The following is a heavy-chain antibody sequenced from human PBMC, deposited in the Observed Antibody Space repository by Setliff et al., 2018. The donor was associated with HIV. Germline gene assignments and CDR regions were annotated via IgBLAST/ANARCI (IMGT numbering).Heavy chain of an antibody. CDR3: ARGRGPSRFDY. CDR2: ISTYNGNT. Sequence: ASVKVSCKASGYTFTSYGISWVRQAPGQGLEWMGWISTYNGNTNYAQKLQGRVTMTRNTSITTAYMELSSLRSEDTAIYYCARGRGPSRFDYWGQGTLVTVSS. CDR1: GYTFTSYG. J-gene: IGHJ4*01. V-gene: IGHV1-18*01.